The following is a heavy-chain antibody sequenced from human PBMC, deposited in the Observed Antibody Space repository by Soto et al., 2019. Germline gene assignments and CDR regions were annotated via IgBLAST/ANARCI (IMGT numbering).Heavy chain of an antibody. J-gene: IGHJ4*02. Sequence: SETLSLTCTVSGGSISSSSYYWGWIRQPPGKGLEWIGSIYYSGSTYYNPSLKSRVTISVDTSKNQFSLKLSSVTAADTAVYYCARRRITMVRGVSHFDYWGQGTLVTVSS. V-gene: IGHV4-39*01. CDR3: ARRRITMVRGVSHFDY. CDR2: IYYSGST. CDR1: GGSISSSSYY. D-gene: IGHD3-10*01.